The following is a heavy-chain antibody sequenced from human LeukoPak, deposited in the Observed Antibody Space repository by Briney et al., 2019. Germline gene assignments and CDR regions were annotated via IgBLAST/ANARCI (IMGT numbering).Heavy chain of an antibody. J-gene: IGHJ4*02. CDR3: ARDTRDYYYDSSGYFDY. Sequence: SETLSLTCTVSGYSISSRYYWGWIRQPPGKGLEWIGSIYYSGSTYYNPSLKSRVTISVDTSKNQFSLKLSSVTAADTAVYYCARDTRDYYYDSSGYFDYWGQGTLVTVSS. D-gene: IGHD3-22*01. V-gene: IGHV4-38-2*02. CDR2: IYYSGST. CDR1: GYSISSRYY.